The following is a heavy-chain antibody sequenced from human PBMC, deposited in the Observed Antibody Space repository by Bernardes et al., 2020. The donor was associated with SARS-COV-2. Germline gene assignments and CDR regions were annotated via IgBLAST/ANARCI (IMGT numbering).Heavy chain of an antibody. Sequence: GSLRLSSVASGFTLNTYVIHWVRQAPGKGLEWVAVISSVGDNQYYADSVKDRFTISREDSKNTVYLQMNSLRPEDTSLYYCARELPGGTNNWYRRGGYKNGMDVWGQGTTVTVTS. V-gene: IGHV3-33*01. D-gene: IGHD1-1*01. CDR2: ISSVGDNQ. CDR3: ARELPGGTNNWYRRGGYKNGMDV. J-gene: IGHJ6*02. CDR1: GFTLNTYV.